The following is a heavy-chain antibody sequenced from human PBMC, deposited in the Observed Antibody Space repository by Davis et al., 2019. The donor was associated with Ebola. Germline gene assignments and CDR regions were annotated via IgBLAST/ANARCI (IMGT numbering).Heavy chain of an antibody. Sequence: ASVKVSCKASGFTLTNYAIHWVRQAPGQRLEWMGWVHGGNGNTKYSQRFQGRVTMTRDTSTSTVYMELSSLRAEDTAVYYCARVTRWLQFGGFDYWGQGTLVTVSS. J-gene: IGHJ4*02. D-gene: IGHD5-24*01. V-gene: IGHV1-3*01. CDR2: VHGGNGNT. CDR3: ARVTRWLQFGGFDY. CDR1: GFTLTNYA.